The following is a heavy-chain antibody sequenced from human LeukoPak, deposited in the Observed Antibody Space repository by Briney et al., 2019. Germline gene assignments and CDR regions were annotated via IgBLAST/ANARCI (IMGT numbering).Heavy chain of an antibody. Sequence: GGSLRLSCTASGFTFGDYAMRWLRQAPGKGVEWVGFIRSKAYGETADYAASVKGRFTISRDDSKAIAYLQMNSLKTEDTAVYHCTRDRGAYNLYDYWGQGTLVTVSS. V-gene: IGHV3-49*03. CDR3: TRDRGAYNLYDY. J-gene: IGHJ4*02. CDR1: GFTFGDYA. CDR2: IRSKAYGETA. D-gene: IGHD1-1*01.